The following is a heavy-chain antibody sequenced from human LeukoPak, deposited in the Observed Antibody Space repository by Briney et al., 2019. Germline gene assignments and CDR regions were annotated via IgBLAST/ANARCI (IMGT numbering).Heavy chain of an antibody. V-gene: IGHV1-2*02. D-gene: IGHD2-2*01. CDR2: INPNSGGT. J-gene: IGHJ5*02. CDR3: TRDWEGSSGSFDP. CDR1: GYTFTDYY. Sequence: GASVKVSCKASGYTFTDYYLHWVRQAPGQGLEWMGWINPNSGGTNYAQRFQGSVTMTRDTSISTAYMELNRLTSDATAVYYCTRDWEGSSGSFDPWGQGTLVTVSS.